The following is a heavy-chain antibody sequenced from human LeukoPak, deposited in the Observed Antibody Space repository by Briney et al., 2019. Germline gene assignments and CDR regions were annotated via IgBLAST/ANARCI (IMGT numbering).Heavy chain of an antibody. CDR2: IIPILDIA. CDR3: ARDQARSGYLDY. Sequence: SVKVSCKASGGTFSSYAISWVRQAPGQGLEWMGRIIPILDIANYAQKFQGRVTITADKSTITAYMELSSLRSEDTAVYYCARDQARSGYLDYWGQGTLVTVSS. J-gene: IGHJ4*02. D-gene: IGHD3-22*01. CDR1: GGTFSSYA. V-gene: IGHV1-69*04.